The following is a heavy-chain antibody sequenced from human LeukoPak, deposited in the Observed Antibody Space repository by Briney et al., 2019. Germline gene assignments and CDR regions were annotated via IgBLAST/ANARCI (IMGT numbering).Heavy chain of an antibody. D-gene: IGHD4-17*01. CDR3: ARNYGDNNFDY. CDR1: GGSIGGSNW. Sequence: SGTLSLTCAVSGGSIGGSNWWTWVRQPPGKGLEWIGEIYHSGSTNYSPSLKSRVTISVDKSKNQFSLKLTSVTAADTAVYYCARNYGDNNFDYWGQGTLDTVSS. J-gene: IGHJ4*02. CDR2: IYHSGST. V-gene: IGHV4-4*02.